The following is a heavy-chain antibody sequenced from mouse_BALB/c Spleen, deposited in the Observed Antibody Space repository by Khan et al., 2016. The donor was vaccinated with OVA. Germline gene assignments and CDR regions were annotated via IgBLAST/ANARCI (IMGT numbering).Heavy chain of an antibody. V-gene: IGHV1-20*02. CDR2: INPHIGET. CDR1: GYSFTGYF. D-gene: IGHD1-1*01. Sequence: VRLQQSGPELVRPGASVKISCKPSGYSFTGYFMNWVMRSHGKSLEWIGRINPHIGETFYNQRFKDKATLTVDESSSTAHMELRSLASEDSAVYYCTRIYRSDFDYWGQGTTLTVSS. J-gene: IGHJ2*01. CDR3: TRIYRSDFDY.